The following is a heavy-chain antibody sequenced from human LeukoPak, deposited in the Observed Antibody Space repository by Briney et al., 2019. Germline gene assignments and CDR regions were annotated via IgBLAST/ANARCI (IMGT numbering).Heavy chain of an antibody. CDR3: AKDLTGSQRGRYFDY. CDR2: ISGSGGSA. J-gene: IGHJ4*02. V-gene: IGHV3-23*01. D-gene: IGHD7-27*01. CDR1: GFAFSSYA. Sequence: GGSLRLSCAASGFAFSSYAMSWVRQAPGKGLEWVSTISGSGGSAYYADSVKGRFTISRDNSKNTLYLQMNSLRAEDTAVYYCAKDLTGSQRGRYFDYWGQGNLVTVSS.